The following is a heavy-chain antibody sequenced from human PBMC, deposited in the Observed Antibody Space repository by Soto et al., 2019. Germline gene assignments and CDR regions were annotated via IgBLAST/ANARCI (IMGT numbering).Heavy chain of an antibody. Sequence: SLSYTVSGGYIRSRSYHCGWIRQAPGKGLEWIGYMYYGGSSYYNPSLKSRVTISVDTSKNQFSLKLSSVTAADTAVYYCARLDYSSSVFEYWVQGTLVTV. V-gene: IGHV4-39*01. J-gene: IGHJ4*02. D-gene: IGHD6-19*01. CDR1: GGYIRSRSYH. CDR3: ARLDYSSSVFEY. CDR2: MYYGGSS.